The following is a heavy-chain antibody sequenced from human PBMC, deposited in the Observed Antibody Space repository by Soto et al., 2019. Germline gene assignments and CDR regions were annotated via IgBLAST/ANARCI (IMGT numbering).Heavy chain of an antibody. Sequence: QVQLQESGPGLVKPSQTLSLTCTVSGGSISSGGYYWSWIRQHPGKGLEWIGYIYYSGSTYYNPSLTRRVTISVDTSKNQCSLKLSSVTAADTAVYYCASSYNWNALNFWGQGTLVTASS. J-gene: IGHJ4*02. CDR3: ASSYNWNALNF. CDR2: IYYSGST. CDR1: GGSISSGGYY. D-gene: IGHD1-20*01. V-gene: IGHV4-31*03.